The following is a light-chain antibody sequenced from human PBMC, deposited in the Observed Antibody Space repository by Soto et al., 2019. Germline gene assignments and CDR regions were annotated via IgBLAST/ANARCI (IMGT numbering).Light chain of an antibody. CDR2: GAS. Sequence: EVVLTQSPATLSLSPGERATLSCRASQNVRTFLDWYQQKPGQAPRLLIYGASNRATGIPARFSGSGSGTEFTLTISSLQPDDLATYDCQKYNSAPWTFGQGTKVDIK. CDR3: QKYNSAPWT. CDR1: QNVRTF. J-gene: IGKJ1*01. V-gene: IGKV3-11*01.